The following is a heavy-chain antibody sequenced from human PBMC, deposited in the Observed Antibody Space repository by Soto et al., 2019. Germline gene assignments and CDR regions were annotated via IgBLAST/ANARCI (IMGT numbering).Heavy chain of an antibody. CDR1: GGTFSKFV. CDR3: ASREGVAGPATYISPGYYFDC. Sequence: QVQLVQSGAEVKKPGSSVKVSCRASGGTFSKFVVSWVRQAPGQGLECMGGIIPLFGTTNYAQKFQGRVTIPADKSTTTAYMELSSLRSDDTAVYYCASREGVAGPATYISPGYYFDCWGQGTLVTVSS. CDR2: IIPLFGTT. D-gene: IGHD2-15*01. V-gene: IGHV1-69*06. J-gene: IGHJ4*02.